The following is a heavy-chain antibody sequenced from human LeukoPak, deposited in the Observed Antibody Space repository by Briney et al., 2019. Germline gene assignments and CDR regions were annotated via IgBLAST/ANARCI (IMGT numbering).Heavy chain of an antibody. J-gene: IGHJ1*01. CDR3: ARESMIAGSQH. CDR2: IYTSGST. Sequence: PSETLSLICTVSGGSISSGSYYWSWIRQPAGKGLEWIGRIYTSGSTNYNPSLKSRVTISVDTSKNQFSLKLSSVTAADTAVYYCARESMIAGSQHWGQGTLVTVSS. CDR1: GGSISSGSYY. V-gene: IGHV4-61*02. D-gene: IGHD3-22*01.